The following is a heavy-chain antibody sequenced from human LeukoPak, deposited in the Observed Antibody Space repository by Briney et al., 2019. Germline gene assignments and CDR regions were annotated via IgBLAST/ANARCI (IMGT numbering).Heavy chain of an antibody. D-gene: IGHD4-11*01. Sequence: PGGSLRLSCAASGLTFRSYWMSWVRQAPEKGLEWVANIKEDGSGKNYVDSVKGRFTISRDNAKNSLSLQMNSLRAEDTAVYYCSRGGYSNRDAWGQGSLVIVSS. CDR2: IKEDGSGK. J-gene: IGHJ5*02. CDR1: GLTFRSYW. V-gene: IGHV3-7*03. CDR3: SRGGYSNRDA.